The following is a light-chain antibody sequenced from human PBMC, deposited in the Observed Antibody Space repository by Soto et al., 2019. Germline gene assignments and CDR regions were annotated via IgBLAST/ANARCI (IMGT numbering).Light chain of an antibody. CDR3: SSYTSSRTHVV. Sequence: QSALTQPASVSGSPGQSITLSCTGTSADVGGYNFVSWYQHRPGKAPKLMIYDVSNRPSGVSNRFSGSKSGNTASLTISGLQAEDEDDYYCSSYTSSRTHVVFGGGTQLTVL. J-gene: IGLJ2*01. CDR2: DVS. CDR1: SADVGGYNF. V-gene: IGLV2-14*03.